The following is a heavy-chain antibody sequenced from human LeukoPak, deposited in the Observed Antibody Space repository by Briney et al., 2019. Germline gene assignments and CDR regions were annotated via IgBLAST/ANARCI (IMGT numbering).Heavy chain of an antibody. J-gene: IGHJ4*01. V-gene: IGHV3-7*05. CDR1: GFTFSTYW. CDR2: IKEDESER. D-gene: IGHD4-23*01. Sequence: PGGSLRLSCAASGFTFSTYWMTWVRQARGKGLEWVANIKEDESERYYVDSVKGRFTTSRDNVKNSLFLQMNSLRADDTAVYYCARYEGGGLDYWGHGTLVTVSS. CDR3: ARYEGGGLDY.